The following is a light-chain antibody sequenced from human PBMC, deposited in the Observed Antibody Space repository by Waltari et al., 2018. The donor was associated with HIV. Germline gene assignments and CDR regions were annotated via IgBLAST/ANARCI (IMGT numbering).Light chain of an antibody. CDR2: KTS. J-gene: IGKJ2*01. CDR3: QQYNSHSYA. Sequence: DVQMTQSPSTLSAGVGDKVTITCRASQIIDNWLAWYQQKPGKPPKLLIYKTSYLETGVPSRFSGSVSGADFTLIDGLQPDDFATYYCQQYNSHSYAFGQGTKVDVK. CDR1: QIIDNW. V-gene: IGKV1-5*03.